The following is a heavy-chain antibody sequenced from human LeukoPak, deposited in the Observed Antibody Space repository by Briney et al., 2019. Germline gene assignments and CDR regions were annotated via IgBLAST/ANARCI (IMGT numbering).Heavy chain of an antibody. D-gene: IGHD4-17*01. CDR1: GFTFSTYT. Sequence: AGGSLRLSCAASGFTFSTYTMSWARQAPGKGLEWVSAVSGGGNTWYAGSVKGRFTISRDNSKNTLYLQMNSLRAEDTAIYYCAKERQAGDYFTSDYWGLGTLVTVSS. CDR2: VSGGGNT. V-gene: IGHV3-23*01. CDR3: AKERQAGDYFTSDY. J-gene: IGHJ4*02.